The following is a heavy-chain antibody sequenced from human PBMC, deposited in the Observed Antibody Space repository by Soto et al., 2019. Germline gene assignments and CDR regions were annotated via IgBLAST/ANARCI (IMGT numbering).Heavy chain of an antibody. CDR2: ISWDGGST. J-gene: IGHJ6*02. CDR1: GFTFDDYT. Sequence: EVQLVESGGVVVQPGGSLRLSCAASGFTFDDYTMHWVRQAPGKGLEWVALISWDGGSTYYADSVKGRFTISRDNSKNSLYLQMNSLRTEDTALYYCAKDRNIAVAGTNDGMDVWGQGTTVTVSS. CDR3: AKDRNIAVAGTNDGMDV. D-gene: IGHD6-19*01. V-gene: IGHV3-43*01.